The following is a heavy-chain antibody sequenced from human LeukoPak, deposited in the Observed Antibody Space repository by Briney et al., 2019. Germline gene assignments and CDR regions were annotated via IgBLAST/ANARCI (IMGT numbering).Heavy chain of an antibody. CDR1: GFTFSSYV. CDR3: AREDIVVVPAAMAYYYYGMDV. V-gene: IGHV3-33*01. J-gene: IGHJ6*02. D-gene: IGHD2-2*01. Sequence: GGSLRLSCAASGFTFSSYVMHWVRQAPGKGLEWVAVMWYDGSNKYYADSVKGRFTISRDNSKNTLYLQMNSLRAEDTAVYYCAREDIVVVPAAMAYYYYGMDVWGQGTTVTVSS. CDR2: MWYDGSNK.